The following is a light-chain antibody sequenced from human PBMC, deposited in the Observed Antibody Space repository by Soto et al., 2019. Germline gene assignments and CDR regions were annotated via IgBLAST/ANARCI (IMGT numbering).Light chain of an antibody. CDR3: QTWGTGIEV. V-gene: IGLV4-69*01. Sequence: QPVLTQSPSASASLGASVKLTCNLRSGHSSYTIAWHQQKPEKGPRYLMTLNSDGSHSKGDGIPDRFSGSSSGAERYLSISRLQSEDVADYYCQTWGTGIEVFGGGTKVTVL. CDR1: SGHSSYT. J-gene: IGLJ3*02. CDR2: LNSDGSH.